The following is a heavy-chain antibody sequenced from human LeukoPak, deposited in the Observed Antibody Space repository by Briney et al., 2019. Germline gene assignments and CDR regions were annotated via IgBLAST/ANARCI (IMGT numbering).Heavy chain of an antibody. D-gene: IGHD3-3*01. CDR3: ARGGTYYDFWSGYSYYYGMDV. J-gene: IGHJ6*02. V-gene: IGHV3-64*04. CDR1: GFAFSPYA. CDR2: ISSNRRNT. Sequence: GGSLRLSCSASGFAFSPYAMHWVRQAPGRGLEYVSTISSNRRNTYYSASVKGRFTISRDNSKNTLYLQTNSLRAEDTAVYYCARGGTYYDFWSGYSYYYGMDVWGQGTTVTVSS.